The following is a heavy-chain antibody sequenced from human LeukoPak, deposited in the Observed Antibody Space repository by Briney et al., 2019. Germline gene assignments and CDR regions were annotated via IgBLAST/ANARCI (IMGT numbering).Heavy chain of an antibody. J-gene: IGHJ4*02. CDR3: ARHDSSGFSDY. CDR2: IYPGDSHT. V-gene: IGHV5-51*01. CDR1: GYSFTNYW. Sequence: GESLKISCQGSGYSFTNYWIGWVRRMPGKGLEWMGIIYPGDSHTKYSPSFQGQVTISADKSSSTAYLQWSSLKASDTAIYYCARHDSSGFSDYWGQGTLVTVSS. D-gene: IGHD3-22*01.